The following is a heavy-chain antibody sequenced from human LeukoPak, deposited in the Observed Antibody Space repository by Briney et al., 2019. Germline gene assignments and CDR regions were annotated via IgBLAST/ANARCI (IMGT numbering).Heavy chain of an antibody. J-gene: IGHJ5*02. CDR3: ARRWGGLWFGELFSWFDP. CDR2: IYNSGST. D-gene: IGHD3-10*01. CDR1: GGSITSSTYY. Sequence: SETLSLTCTVSGGSITSSTYYWGWIRQPPGKGLEWIGSIYNSGSTYYTPSLKSRVTISVDTSKSQFSLKLSSVTAADTAVYYCARRWGGLWFGELFSWFDPWGQGTLVTVSS. V-gene: IGHV4-39*01.